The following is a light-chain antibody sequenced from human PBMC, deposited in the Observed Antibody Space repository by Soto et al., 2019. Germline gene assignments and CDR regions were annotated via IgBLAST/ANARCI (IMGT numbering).Light chain of an antibody. CDR1: NIGRTF. Sequence: SYELTQPLSVSVALGQTASITCGGNNIGRTFVHWYRQMPGQAPVLVIYRNSNRPSGIPERFSGSNSGNTATLTINRAQAGDEGDYYCQVWDSSAVAFGGGTKVTVL. J-gene: IGLJ2*01. CDR2: RNS. CDR3: QVWDSSAVA. V-gene: IGLV3-9*01.